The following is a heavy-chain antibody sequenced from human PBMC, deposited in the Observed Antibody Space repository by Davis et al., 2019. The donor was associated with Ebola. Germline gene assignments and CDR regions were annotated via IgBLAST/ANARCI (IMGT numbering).Heavy chain of an antibody. Sequence: GESLKISCAASGFTFSSYAMHWVRQAPGKGLEWVAVISYDGSNKYYADSVKGRFTISRDNSKNTLYLQMNSLRAEDTAVYYCAKGYSSSSYWGQGTLVTVSS. D-gene: IGHD6-6*01. J-gene: IGHJ4*02. CDR1: GFTFSSYA. V-gene: IGHV3-30-3*01. CDR2: ISYDGSNK. CDR3: AKGYSSSSY.